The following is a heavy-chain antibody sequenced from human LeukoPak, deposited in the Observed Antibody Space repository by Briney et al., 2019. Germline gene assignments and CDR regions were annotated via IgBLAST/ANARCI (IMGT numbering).Heavy chain of an antibody. J-gene: IGHJ6*03. CDR2: ISAYNGNT. D-gene: IGHD3-22*01. CDR1: GYTFTSYG. V-gene: IGHV1-18*01. Sequence: ASVKVSCKASGYTFTSYGISWVRQAPGQGLEWMGWISAYNGNTNYAQKLQGRVTMTTDTSTSTAYMELRSLRSDDTAVYYCARVPRITMIVVDCYYYYMDVWGKGTTVTVSS. CDR3: ARVPRITMIVVDCYYYYMDV.